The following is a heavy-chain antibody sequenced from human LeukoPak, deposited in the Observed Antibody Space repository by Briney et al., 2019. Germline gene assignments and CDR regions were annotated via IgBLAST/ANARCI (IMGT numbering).Heavy chain of an antibody. CDR2: ISASGDST. CDR1: GFTFSSYA. V-gene: IGHV3-23*01. CDR3: AKRPDYGDHYFDY. J-gene: IGHJ4*02. D-gene: IGHD4-17*01. Sequence: QPGGSLRLSCAASGFTFSSYAMSWVRQAPGKGLEWVSGISASGDSTYYADSVKGRFTFSRDNSKNTLYLQMNSLRAEDTAVYYCAKRPDYGDHYFDYWGQGTLVTVSS.